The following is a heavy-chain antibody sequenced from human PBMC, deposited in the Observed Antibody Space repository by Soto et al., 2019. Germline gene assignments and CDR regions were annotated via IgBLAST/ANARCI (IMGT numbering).Heavy chain of an antibody. CDR3: ARTKEDSLHAFDI. Sequence: GSLRLSCAASGFTFSSYSMNWVRQAPGKGLEWVSYISSSSSTIYYADAVKGRFTISRDNAKNSLYLQMNSLRDEDTAVYYCARTKEDSLHAFDIWGQGTMVTVSS. V-gene: IGHV3-48*02. J-gene: IGHJ3*02. D-gene: IGHD2-15*01. CDR1: GFTFSSYS. CDR2: ISSSSSTI.